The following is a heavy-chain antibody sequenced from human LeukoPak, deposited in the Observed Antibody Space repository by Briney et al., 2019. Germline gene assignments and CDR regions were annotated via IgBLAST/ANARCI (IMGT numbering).Heavy chain of an antibody. V-gene: IGHV3-74*03. Sequence: PGGALRLSCAPSGFSFSSYWMHGVRQAPGKGLVWVSRINTAGSTKAYPAPVKARFTVSRDNARNALYLQINSLRAEYTAVYYCARGGITYDYWGQGTLVTVSS. J-gene: IGHJ4*02. CDR1: GFSFSSYW. D-gene: IGHD3-10*01. CDR3: ARGGITYDY. CDR2: INTAGSTK.